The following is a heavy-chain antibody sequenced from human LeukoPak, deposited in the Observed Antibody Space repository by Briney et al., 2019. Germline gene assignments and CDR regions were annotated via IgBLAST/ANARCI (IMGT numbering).Heavy chain of an antibody. D-gene: IGHD1-7*01. Sequence: GGSLRLFCAASGFTFSDYYMSWIRQAPGKGLEWVSYISSSGSTIYYADSVKGRFTNSRDNAKNSLYLQMNSLRAEDTAVYYCSSSTGRTTNFDYWGQGTLVTVSS. CDR2: ISSSGSTI. J-gene: IGHJ4*02. CDR1: GFTFSDYY. CDR3: SSSTGRTTNFDY. V-gene: IGHV3-11*04.